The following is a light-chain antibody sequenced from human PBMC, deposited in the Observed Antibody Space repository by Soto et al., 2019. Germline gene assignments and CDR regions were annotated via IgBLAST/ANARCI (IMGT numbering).Light chain of an antibody. V-gene: IGLV2-11*01. CDR2: DVS. CDR1: SSDVGGYNF. J-gene: IGLJ3*02. Sequence: LTQPRSVSGSPGQSVTISCTGTSSDVGGYNFVSWYQQHAGKAPKLMIYDVSKRPSGVPDRFSGSKSGDTASLTISGLQAEDEAYYYCCSYAGSYTFIVFGGGTK. CDR3: CSYAGSYTFIV.